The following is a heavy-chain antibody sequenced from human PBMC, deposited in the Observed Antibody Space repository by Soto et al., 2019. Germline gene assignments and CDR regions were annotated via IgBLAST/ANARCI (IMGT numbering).Heavy chain of an antibody. J-gene: IGHJ4*02. CDR1: GFTFSSYA. CDR2: ISGSGGST. CDR3: AKDPLLWFGELFDY. D-gene: IGHD3-10*01. Sequence: EVQLLESGGGLVQPGGSLRLSCAASGFTFSSYAMSWVRQAPGKGLEWVSAISGSGGSTYYADSVKGRFTISRDNSKNTRYLEMNSLRAEDTAVYYCAKDPLLWFGELFDYWGQGSLVTVSS. V-gene: IGHV3-23*01.